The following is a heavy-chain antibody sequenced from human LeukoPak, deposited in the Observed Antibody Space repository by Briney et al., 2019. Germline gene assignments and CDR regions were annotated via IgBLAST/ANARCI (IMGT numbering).Heavy chain of an antibody. V-gene: IGHV3-30*02. CDR3: ARDAGASTSYYYFDY. J-gene: IGHJ4*02. Sequence: GGSLKLSCAASRFTFSSCGMHWVRQAPGKGLEWVAFIRSDGNNKYYADSVKGRFTISRDNSKDTLFLQMDSLRGEDTALYYCARDAGASTSYYYFDYWGQGTLVTVPS. CDR2: IRSDGNNK. D-gene: IGHD1-26*01. CDR1: RFTFSSCG.